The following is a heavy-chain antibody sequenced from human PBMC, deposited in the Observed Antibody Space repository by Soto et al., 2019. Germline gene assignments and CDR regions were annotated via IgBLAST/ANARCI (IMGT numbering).Heavy chain of an antibody. J-gene: IGHJ4*02. V-gene: IGHV1-69*08. Sequence: QVQLVQSGAEVKKPGSSVKVSCKASGGTFSSYTISWVRQAPGQGLEWMGRIIPILGIANYAQKFQGRVTITADKSTSTAYMELSRLRSEDTAVYYCARDARHSSVSHWGQGTLVTVSS. CDR3: ARDARHSSVSH. CDR1: GGTFSSYT. CDR2: IIPILGIA. D-gene: IGHD3-22*01.